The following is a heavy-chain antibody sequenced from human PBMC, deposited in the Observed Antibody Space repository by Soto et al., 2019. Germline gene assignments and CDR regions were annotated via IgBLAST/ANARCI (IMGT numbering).Heavy chain of an antibody. CDR2: IGGSGPYK. CDR1: GVACGHCA. CDR3: VKGGTSHIHGMDV. V-gene: IGHV3-23*01. J-gene: IGHJ6*02. D-gene: IGHD2-2*01. Sequence: GSLILAGAASGVACGHCAMNWVRQAPGNGRKWVSLIGGSGPYKFPADSVEGRFTFSRDNSKNTLYLHMDSLGAETTAIYFCVKGGTSHIHGMDVWGQGTAVTVSS.